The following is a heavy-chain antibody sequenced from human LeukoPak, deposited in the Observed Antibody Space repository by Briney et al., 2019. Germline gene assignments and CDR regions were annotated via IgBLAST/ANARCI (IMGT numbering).Heavy chain of an antibody. V-gene: IGHV4-31*03. CDR2: IYYSGST. D-gene: IGHD6-13*01. CDR1: GGSISSSGYY. CDR3: ASYSSSWYNVFDY. J-gene: IGHJ4*02. Sequence: SETLSLTCTVSGGSISSSGYYWSWIRQHPGKGLEWIGYIYYSGSTYYNPSLKSRVTISVDTSKNQFSLKLSSVTAADTAVYYCASYSSSWYNVFDYWGQGTLVTVSS.